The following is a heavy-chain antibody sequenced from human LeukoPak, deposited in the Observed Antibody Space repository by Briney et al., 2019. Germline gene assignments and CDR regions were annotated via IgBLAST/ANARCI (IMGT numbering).Heavy chain of an antibody. CDR2: MNPNSGNT. CDR1: GYTFTSYD. CDR3: ASDTSHTGGYYYREDAFDV. Sequence: AASVKVSCKASGYTFTSYDINWVRQATGQGLEWMGWMNPNSGNTGYAQKFQGRVTMTRNTSISTAYMELNSLTSEDTAVYYCASDTSHTGGYYYREDAFDVWGQGTMVTVSS. V-gene: IGHV1-8*01. J-gene: IGHJ3*01. D-gene: IGHD3-22*01.